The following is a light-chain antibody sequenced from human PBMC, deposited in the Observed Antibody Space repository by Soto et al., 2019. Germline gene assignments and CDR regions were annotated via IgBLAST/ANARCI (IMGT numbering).Light chain of an antibody. CDR2: AAS. CDR1: QGISSY. CDR3: QHLNSYPRT. Sequence: DIHFTQSPSFLSASVGDRVTITCRASQGISSYLAWYQQKPGKAPKLLIYAASTLQSGVPSRFSGSGSGTEFTLTISSLQPEDFATYYCQHLNSYPRTFGQGTKVDIK. V-gene: IGKV1-9*01. J-gene: IGKJ1*01.